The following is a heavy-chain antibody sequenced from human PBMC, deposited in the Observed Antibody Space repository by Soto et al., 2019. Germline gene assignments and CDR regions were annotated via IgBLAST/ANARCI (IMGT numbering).Heavy chain of an antibody. Sequence: QVQLVESGGGVVQPGRSLRLSCAASGFTFSNFGMHWVRQAPGKGLEGVAVISSDGSDKHYSDSVKGRFTISRDNSKNTLFLQMNSLRVEDTAVYYCAKGSEVARQELDYWGQGTLFTVSS. CDR3: AKGSEVARQELDY. D-gene: IGHD2-15*01. CDR2: ISSDGSDK. V-gene: IGHV3-30*18. CDR1: GFTFSNFG. J-gene: IGHJ4*02.